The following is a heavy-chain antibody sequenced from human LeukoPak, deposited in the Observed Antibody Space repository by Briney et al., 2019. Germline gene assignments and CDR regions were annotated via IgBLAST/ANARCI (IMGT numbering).Heavy chain of an antibody. Sequence: PSETLSLTCTVSGGSISSSSYYWGWIRQPPGKGLGWIGSIYYSGSTYYNPSLKSRVTISVDTSKNQFSLKLSSVAAADTAVYYCARQYSYYDFWSGYRPNWFDPWGQGTLVTVSS. CDR2: IYYSGST. CDR3: ARQYSYYDFWSGYRPNWFDP. D-gene: IGHD3-3*01. CDR1: GGSISSSSYY. J-gene: IGHJ5*02. V-gene: IGHV4-39*01.